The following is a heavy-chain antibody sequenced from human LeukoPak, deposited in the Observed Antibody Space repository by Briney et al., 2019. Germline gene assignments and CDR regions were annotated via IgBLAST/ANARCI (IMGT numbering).Heavy chain of an antibody. D-gene: IGHD4-17*01. Sequence: SETLSLTCTVSGGSISSYYWSWIRQPPGKGLEWIGRIYTSGSTNYNPSLKSRVTISVDTSKNQFSLKLSSVTAADTAVYYCARLTIGVTTGGWDYYMDVWGKGTTVTVSS. CDR3: ARLTIGVTTGGWDYYMDV. CDR2: IYTSGST. V-gene: IGHV4-4*08. CDR1: GGSISSYY. J-gene: IGHJ6*03.